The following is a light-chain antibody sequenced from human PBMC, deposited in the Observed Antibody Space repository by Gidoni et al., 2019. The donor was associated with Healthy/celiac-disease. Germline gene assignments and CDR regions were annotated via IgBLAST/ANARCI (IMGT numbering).Light chain of an antibody. CDR2: AAS. Sequence: DIQMTQSPSSLSASVGDRVTITCRASQSISSYLNWYQQKPGKAPKLRIYAASSLQSGVPSRFSGSESGTDFTLTISSLQPEDFATYYCQRSYSTPRTFGQGTKVEIK. CDR1: QSISSY. V-gene: IGKV1-39*01. J-gene: IGKJ1*01. CDR3: QRSYSTPRT.